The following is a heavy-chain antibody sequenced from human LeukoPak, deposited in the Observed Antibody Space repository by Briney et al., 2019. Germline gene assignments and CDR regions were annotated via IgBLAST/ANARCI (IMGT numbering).Heavy chain of an antibody. CDR1: GGSFSGYY. CDR2: INHSGST. CDR3: TRAGKERFLEWRWFDP. V-gene: IGHV4-34*09. D-gene: IGHD3-3*01. Sequence: PSETLSLTCAVYGGSFSGYYWSWIRQPPGKGLEWIGEINHSGSTNYNPSLKSRVTISVDTSKNQFSLKVSSVTVADTAVYYCTRAGKERFLEWRWFDPWGQGTLVTVSS. J-gene: IGHJ5*02.